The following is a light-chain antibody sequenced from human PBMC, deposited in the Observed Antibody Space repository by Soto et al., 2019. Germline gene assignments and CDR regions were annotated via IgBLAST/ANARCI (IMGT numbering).Light chain of an antibody. CDR2: DAS. CDR3: QQYDDLPLT. Sequence: DIQMTQSPSSLSASVGDRVTITCQASQDIKNYLSWYQQKPGKAPKLLSYDASNLQIGVPSRFIGSGSGTDFTFTISSLQPEDIARYFCQQYDDLPLTFGGGTKVEIK. V-gene: IGKV1-33*01. J-gene: IGKJ4*01. CDR1: QDIKNY.